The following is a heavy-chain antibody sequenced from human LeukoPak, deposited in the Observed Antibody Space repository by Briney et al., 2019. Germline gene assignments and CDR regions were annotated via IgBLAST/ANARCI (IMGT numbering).Heavy chain of an antibody. CDR3: ARDQRIDFWSGPTDPGAFDI. CDR1: GFTFSSNG. Sequence: GGSLRLSCAASGFTFSSNGMSWVRQAPGKGLEWVSAISGSGGSTYYADSVKGRFTISRDNSKSTLYLQMNSLRAEDTAVYYCARDQRIDFWSGPTDPGAFDIWGQGTMVTVSS. D-gene: IGHD3-3*01. J-gene: IGHJ3*02. CDR2: ISGSGGST. V-gene: IGHV3-23*01.